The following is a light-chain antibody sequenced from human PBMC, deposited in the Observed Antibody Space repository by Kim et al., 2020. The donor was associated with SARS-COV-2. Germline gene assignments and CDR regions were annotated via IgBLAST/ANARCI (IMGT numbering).Light chain of an antibody. CDR3: LQHHNFPWT. V-gene: IGKV1-6*01. CDR2: AMS. Sequence: AIQTTQSPSSLSASVGDSVTLTCRTSQAIRHDLGWYQQKPGKAPKLLIYAMSTLQIGVPSRFIGGGSGTDFTLTISSLQPEDSATYYCLQHHNFPWTFGPGTKVDIK. J-gene: IGKJ1*01. CDR1: QAIRHD.